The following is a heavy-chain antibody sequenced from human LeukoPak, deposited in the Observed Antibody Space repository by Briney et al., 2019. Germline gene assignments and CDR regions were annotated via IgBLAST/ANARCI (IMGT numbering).Heavy chain of an antibody. CDR3: ARQGMSAYYPFDP. CDR2: IYTSGST. D-gene: IGHD3-22*01. J-gene: IGHJ5*02. Sequence: SETLSLTCTVSGGSTSSYYWSWIRQPPGKGLEWIGYIYTSGSTNYNPSLKSRVTISVDTSKNQFSLKLSSVTAADTAVYYCARQGMSAYYPFDPWGQGTLVTVSS. CDR1: GGSTSSYY. V-gene: IGHV4-4*09.